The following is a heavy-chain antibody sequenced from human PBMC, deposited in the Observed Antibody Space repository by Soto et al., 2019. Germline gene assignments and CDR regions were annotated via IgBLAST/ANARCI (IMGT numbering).Heavy chain of an antibody. CDR3: ATSYGSGYRAFDY. CDR2: INPILSLS. D-gene: IGHD3-10*01. V-gene: IGHV1-69*02. Sequence: QVQLVQSGAEVKRPGSSVKVSCKASGDTFAFHSINWVRQAPGLGLEWMGRINPILSLSNYAQRFQGRVTMTADKSTSTAYMVLSSLSSEDTAIYYCATSYGSGYRAFDYWGQGALVTVSS. J-gene: IGHJ4*02. CDR1: GDTFAFHS.